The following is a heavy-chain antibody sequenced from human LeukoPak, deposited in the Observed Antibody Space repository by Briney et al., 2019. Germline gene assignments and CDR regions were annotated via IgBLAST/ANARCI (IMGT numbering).Heavy chain of an antibody. D-gene: IGHD4-23*01. CDR1: GSAVTSYD. V-gene: IGHV1-8*01. J-gene: IGHJ4*02. Sequence: ASVKVSCKASGSAVTSYDINWVRQANGQGLEWMGWMNPNSGNTGYAQKFQGRVTMTRNTSINTAYMELSSLRSEETGVYYCARGSGGCSYSAAYYFDYWGQGTLVTVSS. CDR2: MNPNSGNT. CDR3: ARGSGGCSYSAAYYFDY.